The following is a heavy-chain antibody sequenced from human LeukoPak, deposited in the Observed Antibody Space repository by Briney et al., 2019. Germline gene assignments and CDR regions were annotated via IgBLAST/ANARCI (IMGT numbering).Heavy chain of an antibody. CDR2: INRDGSST. Sequence: QTGGSLRLSCAASGFTFSSHWMHWVRQAPGKGPVWVSRINRDGSSTSYADSVKGRLTISRDNAKNTLYLQMNSLRAEDTAVYYCAREIVGAREFDYWGQGTLVTVSS. D-gene: IGHD1-26*01. J-gene: IGHJ4*02. V-gene: IGHV3-74*01. CDR1: GFTFSSHW. CDR3: AREIVGAREFDY.